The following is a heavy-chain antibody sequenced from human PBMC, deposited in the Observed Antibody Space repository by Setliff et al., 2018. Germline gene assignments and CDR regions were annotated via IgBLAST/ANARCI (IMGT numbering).Heavy chain of an antibody. CDR2: INPYNRQI. J-gene: IGHJ4*02. CDR1: GYTFTVYG. CDR3: ARYPGIAAAVYSDY. D-gene: IGHD6-13*01. Sequence: ASVKVSCKASGYTFTVYGIGWVRQAPGQGPEWMGWINPYNRQIKVVQKFQGRVTMTTDTSTNTAYLELRSLRSDDTAVYYCARYPGIAAAVYSDYWGQGTLVTVSS. V-gene: IGHV1-18*01.